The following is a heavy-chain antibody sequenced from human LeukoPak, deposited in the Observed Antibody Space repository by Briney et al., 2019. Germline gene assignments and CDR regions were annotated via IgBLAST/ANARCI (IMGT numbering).Heavy chain of an antibody. CDR2: IIPIFGTA. CDR1: GGTFSSYA. V-gene: IGHV1-69*05. J-gene: IGHJ6*03. D-gene: IGHD6-13*01. CDR3: ATRELVQDYYYMDV. Sequence: SVKVSCKASGGTFSSYAISWVRQAPGQGLEWMGRIIPIFGTANYAQKFQGRVTITTDESTSTAYMELSSLRSEDAAVYYCATRELVQDYYYMDVWGKGTTVTVSS.